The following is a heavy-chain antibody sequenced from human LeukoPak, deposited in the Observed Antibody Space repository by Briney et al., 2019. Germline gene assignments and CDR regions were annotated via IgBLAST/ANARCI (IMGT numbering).Heavy chain of an antibody. CDR2: ISGSGGST. CDR3: AKDSILGYCSSTSCPNWYFDL. CDR1: GFTFSSYA. V-gene: IGHV3-23*01. D-gene: IGHD2-2*01. J-gene: IGHJ2*01. Sequence: GGSLRLSCAASGFTFSSYAMSWVRQAPGKGLEWVSAISGSGGSTYYADSVKGRFTISRDNSKNTLYLQMNSLRAEDTAVYYCAKDSILGYCSSTSCPNWYFDLWGRGTLVTVSS.